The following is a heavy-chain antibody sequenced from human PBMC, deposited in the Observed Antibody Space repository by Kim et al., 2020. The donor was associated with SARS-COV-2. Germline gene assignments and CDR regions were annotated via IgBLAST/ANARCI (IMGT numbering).Heavy chain of an antibody. Sequence: ASVKVSCKASGYTFTSYAMHWVRQAPGQRLEWMGWINAGNGNTKYSQKFQGRVTITRDTSASTAYMELSSLRSEDTAVYYCARGDIPDYYYYYGMDVWGQGTTVTVSS. D-gene: IGHD3-9*01. CDR3: ARGDIPDYYYYYGMDV. V-gene: IGHV1-3*01. CDR1: GYTFTSYA. J-gene: IGHJ6*02. CDR2: INAGNGNT.